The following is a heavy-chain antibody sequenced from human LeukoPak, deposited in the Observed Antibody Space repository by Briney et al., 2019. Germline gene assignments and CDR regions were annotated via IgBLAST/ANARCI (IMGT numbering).Heavy chain of an antibody. Sequence: GGSLRLSCAASGFNFGTYSMNWVRQAPGKGLEWVSAISSGSTYIYYADSVKGRFTISRDNAKNSLYLQMSSLRAEGTAVYYCARDRSPSIAVAGTGDYWGQGTLVTVSS. D-gene: IGHD6-19*01. CDR1: GFNFGTYS. CDR2: ISSGSTYI. V-gene: IGHV3-21*01. J-gene: IGHJ4*02. CDR3: ARDRSPSIAVAGTGDY.